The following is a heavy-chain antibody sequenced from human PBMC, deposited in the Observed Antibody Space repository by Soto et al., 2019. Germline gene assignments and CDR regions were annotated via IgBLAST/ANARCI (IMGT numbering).Heavy chain of an antibody. J-gene: IGHJ4*02. Sequence: PGGSPEISCAASGFPFGVYYMSWIRQAPGKGLEWLSYITDSGSTIYYADSVKGRFTISRDNAKNSLYLQMNSLRAEDTAVYYCARVGWPSLTFFDYRGQGTLVTVSS. CDR1: GFPFGVYY. D-gene: IGHD3-9*01. CDR2: ITDSGSTI. CDR3: ARVGWPSLTFFDY. V-gene: IGHV3-11*01.